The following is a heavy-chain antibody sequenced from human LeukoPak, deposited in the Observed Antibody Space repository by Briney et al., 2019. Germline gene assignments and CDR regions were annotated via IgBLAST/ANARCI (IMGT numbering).Heavy chain of an antibody. D-gene: IGHD3-16*01. CDR3: ARVGPKEGDAFDI. V-gene: IGHV3-21*01. CDR2: ISSSSSCI. J-gene: IGHJ3*02. CDR1: GFTFSSYS. Sequence: PGGSLRLSCAASGFTFSSYSMNWVRQAPGKGLEWVSSISSSSSCIYYADSVKGRFTISRDNAKNSLYLQMNSLRAEDTAVYYCARVGPKEGDAFDIWGQGTMVTVSS.